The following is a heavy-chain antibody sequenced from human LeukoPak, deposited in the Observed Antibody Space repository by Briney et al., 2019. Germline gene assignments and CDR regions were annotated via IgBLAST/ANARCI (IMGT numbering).Heavy chain of an antibody. V-gene: IGHV4-59*08. CDR1: GGSIGSFY. Sequence: SETLSLTCTVSGGSIGSFYWSWIRQAPGKGPEWIANVYGNGNTNYNPSLRGRVSMSVATSSAQFSLRSRSVTAADTAIYYCARHAFVLEAGYWFDPWGQGILVTVSS. CDR3: ARHAFVLEAGYWFDP. D-gene: IGHD2-8*02. J-gene: IGHJ5*02. CDR2: VYGNGNT.